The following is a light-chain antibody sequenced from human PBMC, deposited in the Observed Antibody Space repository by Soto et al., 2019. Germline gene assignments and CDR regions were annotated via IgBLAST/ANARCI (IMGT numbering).Light chain of an antibody. V-gene: IGLV2-14*01. CDR2: DVT. J-gene: IGLJ2*01. Sequence: QSVLTQPASVSGSPGQSITISCTGTSSDVGGYNYVSWYQQVPGKAPKLIIYDVTNRPSGVSRRFSGSKSGNTASLTISGLQAEDEADYYCSSYKSNRDILFGGETKLTVL. CDR1: SSDVGGYNY. CDR3: SSYKSNRDIL.